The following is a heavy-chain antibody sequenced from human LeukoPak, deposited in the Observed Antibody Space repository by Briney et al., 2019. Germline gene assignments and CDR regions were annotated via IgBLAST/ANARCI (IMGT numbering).Heavy chain of an antibody. CDR3: ATPSRWAYSSGWNEFDY. D-gene: IGHD6-19*01. J-gene: IGHJ4*02. Sequence: ASVKVSCKVSGYTLTELSMHWVRQAPGKGLEWMGGFDPEDGETIYAQKFQGRVTMTEDTSTDTAYMELSSLRSEDTAVYYCATPSRWAYSSGWNEFDYWGQRTLVTVSS. CDR2: FDPEDGET. CDR1: GYTLTELS. V-gene: IGHV1-24*01.